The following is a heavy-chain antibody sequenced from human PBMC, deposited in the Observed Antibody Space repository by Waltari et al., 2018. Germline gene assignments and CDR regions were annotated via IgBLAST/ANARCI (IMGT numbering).Heavy chain of an antibody. V-gene: IGHV1-69*01. CDR2: IIPICGTA. Sequence: QVQLVQSGAEVKKPGSSVKVSCKASGGTFSSYAISWVRQAPGQGLEWMGGIIPICGTANYAQKVQGRGTITEDESTSTAYRELSSLRSEDTAVYYCARVDFWSGYYKVSGWVSYYGMDVWGQGTTVTVSS. D-gene: IGHD3-3*01. J-gene: IGHJ6*02. CDR1: GGTFSSYA. CDR3: ARVDFWSGYYKVSGWVSYYGMDV.